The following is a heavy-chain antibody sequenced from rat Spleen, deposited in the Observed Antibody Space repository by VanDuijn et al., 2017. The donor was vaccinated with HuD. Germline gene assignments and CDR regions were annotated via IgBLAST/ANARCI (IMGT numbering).Heavy chain of an antibody. CDR3: VRERVPGFAFYFDY. V-gene: IGHV2-13*01. CDR2: IWGDGST. Sequence: QVQLKESGPGLVQPSQTLSLTCTVSGFSLSNYGVSWVRQPPGKGLEWMGGIWGDGSTKYNSVLKSRLGISRDTSKSQVFLKMNSLQTEDTAIYFCVRERVPGFAFYFDYWGQGVMVTVSS. J-gene: IGHJ2*01. D-gene: IGHD1-4*01. CDR1: GFSLSNYG.